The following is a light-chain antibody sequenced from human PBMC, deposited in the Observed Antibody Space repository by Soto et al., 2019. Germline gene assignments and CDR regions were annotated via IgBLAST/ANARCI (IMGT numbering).Light chain of an antibody. CDR2: GAS. J-gene: IGKJ4*01. V-gene: IGKV3-15*01. Sequence: IVMTQSPSTLSVSPGERATISCRASQSVSSNLAWYQQKPGQAPRLLIYGASTRATGIPARFSGSGSGTEFTLTISSLQSEDFAVYYCQQYNNWPPLTFGGGTKVDI. CDR1: QSVSSN. CDR3: QQYNNWPPLT.